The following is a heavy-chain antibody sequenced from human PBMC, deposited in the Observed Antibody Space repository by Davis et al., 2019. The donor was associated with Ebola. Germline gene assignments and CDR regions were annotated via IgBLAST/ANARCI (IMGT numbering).Heavy chain of an antibody. Sequence: SGPTLVKPTQTLTLTCTFSGFSLTTSGVGVGWIRQPPGKSLEWLAVISWNADNYYSSSLKSRLTITKDTSKNQVVRTMTNMDPVDTATYYCAHRKTARSGGTGDFDPWGQGTLVTVSS. D-gene: IGHD7-27*01. J-gene: IGHJ5*02. CDR3: AHRKTARSGGTGDFDP. CDR2: ISWNADN. V-gene: IGHV2-5*01. CDR1: GFSLTTSGVG.